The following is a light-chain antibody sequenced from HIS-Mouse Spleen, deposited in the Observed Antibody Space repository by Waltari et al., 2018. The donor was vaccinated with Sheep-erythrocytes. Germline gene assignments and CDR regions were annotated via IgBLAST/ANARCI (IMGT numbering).Light chain of an antibody. Sequence: SYELTQPPSVSVSPVQTASITCSGDKLGDKYACWYQQKPGQSPVLVMYQDSKRPSGIPERFSGYNSGNTATLTISGTQAMDEADYYCQAWDSSTVVFGGGTKLTVL. V-gene: IGLV3-1*01. J-gene: IGLJ2*01. CDR3: QAWDSSTVV. CDR2: QDS. CDR1: KLGDKY.